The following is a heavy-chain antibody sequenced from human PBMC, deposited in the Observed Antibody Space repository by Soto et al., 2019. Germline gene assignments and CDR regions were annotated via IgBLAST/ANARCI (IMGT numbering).Heavy chain of an antibody. J-gene: IGHJ4*01. CDR3: ASILGIRNSIGQRYYSDY. V-gene: IGHV4-39*01. D-gene: IGHD6-25*01. CDR1: GGSVSSASDY. Sequence: QLQLQESGPGLVKPSETLSLTCTVSGGSVSSASDYWGWIRQPPGKGLEWIGSIYYSGSTYYGPSLTRRVTISVDTSKNQFSPKLSSVTAADTPVYYCASILGIRNSIGQRYYSDYSGYGPLVTGSS. CDR2: IYYSGST.